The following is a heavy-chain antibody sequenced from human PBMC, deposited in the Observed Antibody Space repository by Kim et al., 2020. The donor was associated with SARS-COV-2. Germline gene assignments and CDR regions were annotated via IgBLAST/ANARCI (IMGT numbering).Heavy chain of an antibody. CDR3: ARHLKWELLLVRNRDNWFDP. J-gene: IGHJ5*02. CDR1: GYSFTSYW. Sequence: GESLKISCKGSGYSFTSYWIRWVRQMPGKGLEWMGRIDPSDSYTNYSPSFQGHVTISADKSISTAYLQWSSLKASDTAMYYCARHLKWELLLVRNRDNWFDPWGQGTLVTVSS. D-gene: IGHD1-26*01. V-gene: IGHV5-10-1*01. CDR2: IDPSDSYT.